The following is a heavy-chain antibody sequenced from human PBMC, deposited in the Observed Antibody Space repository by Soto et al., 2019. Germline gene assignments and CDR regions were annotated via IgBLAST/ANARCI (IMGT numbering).Heavy chain of an antibody. J-gene: IGHJ3*02. V-gene: IGHV1-18*01. CDR1: GYTFTSYG. CDR2: ISTYNGNT. CDR3: ARDHYGYYVHIDAFDI. D-gene: IGHD4-17*01. Sequence: QVPLVQSGAEVKKPGASVKVSCKASGYTFTSYGISWVRQAPGQGLEWMGWISTYNGNTNYAQKLQGRVTMTTDTSSSTAYMELRSLRSDDTAVYYCARDHYGYYVHIDAFDIWGQGTMVTVSS.